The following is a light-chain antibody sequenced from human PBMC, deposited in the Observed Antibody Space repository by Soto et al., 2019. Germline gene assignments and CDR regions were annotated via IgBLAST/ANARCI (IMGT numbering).Light chain of an antibody. J-gene: IGLJ3*02. Sequence: QSVLTQPPSVSGAPGQRVTISCTGSSSNIGAGYDVHWYQQLPGTAPKLLIYGNSNRPSGVPDRFSGSKSGTSASLAITGLQAEDEADYYCQSYDSNLSGSGVFGGGTKLTVL. CDR3: QSYDSNLSGSGV. CDR1: SSNIGAGYD. CDR2: GNS. V-gene: IGLV1-40*01.